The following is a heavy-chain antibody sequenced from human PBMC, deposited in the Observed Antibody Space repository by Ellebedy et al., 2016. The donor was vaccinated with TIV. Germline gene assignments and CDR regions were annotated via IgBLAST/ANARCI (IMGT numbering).Heavy chain of an antibody. CDR1: GFTFSSYA. J-gene: IGHJ4*02. D-gene: IGHD5-18*01. V-gene: IGHV3-23*01. Sequence: PGGSLRLSCAASGFTFSSYAMSWVRQAPGKGLEWVSVISGSGDYTNYADSVKGRFTISRDNSKGTVDLQMNSLRVEDTAVYFCAKDRTPGDGYWVFDDWGQGTLVTVSS. CDR2: ISGSGDYT. CDR3: AKDRTPGDGYWVFDD.